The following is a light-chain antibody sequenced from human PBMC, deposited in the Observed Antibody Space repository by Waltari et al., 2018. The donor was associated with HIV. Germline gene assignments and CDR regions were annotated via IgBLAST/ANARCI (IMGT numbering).Light chain of an antibody. Sequence: SSELTQDTAVSVALGPTVRIKCQGASHRSHYACWYQQKPGQAPVLVIYGKNNRPSGIPDRFSGSSSGNTASLTITGAQAEDEADYYCNSRDSSGNHWVFGGGTKLTVL. CDR3: NSRDSSGNHWV. CDR2: GKN. V-gene: IGLV3-19*01. J-gene: IGLJ3*02. CDR1: SHRSHY.